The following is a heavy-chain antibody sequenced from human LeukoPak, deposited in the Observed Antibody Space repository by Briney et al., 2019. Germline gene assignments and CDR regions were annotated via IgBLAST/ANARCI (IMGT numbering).Heavy chain of an antibody. V-gene: IGHV3-48*01. CDR1: RFTFSSYS. CDR2: ISSSSSTI. CDR3: ARDFGDYSYYYYMDV. J-gene: IGHJ6*03. Sequence: GGSLRLSCAASRFTFSSYSMNWVGQAPGKGLEWVSYISSSSSTIYYADSVKGRFTISRDNAKNSLYLQMNSLRAEDTAVYYCARDFGDYSYYYYMDVWGKGTTFTVSS. D-gene: IGHD4-17*01.